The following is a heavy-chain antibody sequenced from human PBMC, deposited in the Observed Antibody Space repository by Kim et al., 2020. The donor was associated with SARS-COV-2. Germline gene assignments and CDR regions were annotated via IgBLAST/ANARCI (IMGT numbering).Heavy chain of an antibody. J-gene: IGHJ4*02. V-gene: IGHV4-59*13. D-gene: IGHD5-18*01. Sequence: SETLSLTCTVSGGSISSYYWSWIRQPPGKGLEWIGYINYSGSTNYNPSLKSRVTISVDTSKNQFSLKLSSVTAADTAVYYCARVPDTAMAFDYWGQGTLVTVSS. CDR2: INYSGST. CDR1: GGSISSYY. CDR3: ARVPDTAMAFDY.